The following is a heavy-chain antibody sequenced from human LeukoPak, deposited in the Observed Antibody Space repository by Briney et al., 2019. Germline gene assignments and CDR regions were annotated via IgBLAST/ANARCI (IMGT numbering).Heavy chain of an antibody. V-gene: IGHV4-61*02. CDR2: IYTCGST. J-gene: IGHJ5*02. CDR3: ARGAYCSGGSCYGTANKQRGSFGNNWFDP. D-gene: IGHD2-15*01. Sequence: SETLSLTCSVSGGSMSSGSYYWSWIRQPAGKGLEWIGRIYTCGSTNYNPSLKSRVTISVDTSKNQFSLKLSSVTAADTAVYYCARGAYCSGGSCYGTANKQRGSFGNNWFDPWGQGTLVTVSS. CDR1: GGSMSSGSYY.